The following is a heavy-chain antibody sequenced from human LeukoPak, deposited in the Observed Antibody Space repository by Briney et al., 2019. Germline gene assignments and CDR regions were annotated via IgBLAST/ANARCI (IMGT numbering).Heavy chain of an antibody. CDR1: GYTLINYY. J-gene: IGHJ4*02. CDR2: INPNGGST. Sequence: ASVQVSRKPSGYTLINYYMHWVRQAPRQRREWMGIINPNGGSTSYAQKFQGRVTMNRDMSTTTVYMELSSLRSEDTAVYYCAREDATTLDYWGQGTLVTVSS. D-gene: IGHD2-15*01. CDR3: AREDATTLDY. V-gene: IGHV1-46*01.